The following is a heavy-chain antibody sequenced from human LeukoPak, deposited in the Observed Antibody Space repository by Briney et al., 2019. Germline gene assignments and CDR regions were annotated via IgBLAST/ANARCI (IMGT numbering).Heavy chain of an antibody. J-gene: IGHJ4*02. Sequence: SETLSLTCAVYGGSFSGYYWSWIRQPPGKGLEWIGEINHSGSTNYNPSLKSRVTISVDTSKNQFSLKLSSVTAADTAVYYCARFYPSVTTVTTSFFERYYFDYWGQGTLVTVSS. CDR1: GGSFSGYY. V-gene: IGHV4-34*01. CDR3: ARFYPSVTTVTTSFFERYYFDY. CDR2: INHSGST. D-gene: IGHD4-17*01.